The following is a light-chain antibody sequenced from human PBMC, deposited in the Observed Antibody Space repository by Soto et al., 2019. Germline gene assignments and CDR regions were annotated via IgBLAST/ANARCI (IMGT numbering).Light chain of an antibody. CDR3: QQHNSYPLT. V-gene: IGKV1-9*01. Sequence: DIQLTQSPSFLSASVGDRVTITCRASQGISSYVAWYQQKPGKAPKLLIYAASTLQSGVPSRFGGSGSGTEFTLTISSLQPEDFATYYCQQHNSYPLTCGGGTKVEIK. CDR1: QGISSY. CDR2: AAS. J-gene: IGKJ4*01.